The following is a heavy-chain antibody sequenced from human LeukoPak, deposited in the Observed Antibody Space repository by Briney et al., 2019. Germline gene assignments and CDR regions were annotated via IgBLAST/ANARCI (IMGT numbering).Heavy chain of an antibody. CDR2: ISGSGGTT. Sequence: PGGSLRLSCAASGFTFSSYAMSWVRQAPGKRREGVSAISGSGGTTYYAHSVKGRFTITSVNSKKPLYLQINSRTTEDTAVYYCAKVLRAQTIDDAFDIWGQGTMVTVSS. D-gene: IGHD3-9*01. V-gene: IGHV3-23*01. CDR1: GFTFSSYA. J-gene: IGHJ3*02. CDR3: AKVLRAQTIDDAFDI.